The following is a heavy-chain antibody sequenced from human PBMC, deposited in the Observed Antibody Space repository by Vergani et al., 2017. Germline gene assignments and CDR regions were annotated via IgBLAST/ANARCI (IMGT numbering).Heavy chain of an antibody. CDR1: GGSFSGYY. Sequence: QVQLQQWGAGLLKPSETLSLTCAVYGGSFSGYYWSWIRQPPGKGLEWIGEINHSGSTNYNPSLKSRVTISVDTSKNQFSRKLSSVTAADTAVYYCARGLESGIVGATRARRSAFDIWGQGTMVTVSS. CDR3: ARGLESGIVGATRARRSAFDI. D-gene: IGHD1-26*01. CDR2: INHSGST. V-gene: IGHV4-34*01. J-gene: IGHJ3*02.